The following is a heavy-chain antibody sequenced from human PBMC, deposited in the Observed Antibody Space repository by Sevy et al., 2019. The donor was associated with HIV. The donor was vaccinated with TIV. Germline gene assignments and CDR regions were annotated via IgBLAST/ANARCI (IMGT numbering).Heavy chain of an antibody. CDR1: GYLFTGYY. CDR2: INPNDCGT. D-gene: IGHD3-10*01. V-gene: IGHV1-2*02. CDR3: SRSVYGSGTYLNDY. J-gene: IGHJ4*02. Sequence: ASVKVSGKASGYLFTGYYVHWVRQPPGQGLEWMGWINPNDCGTNYAQKFQGRVTMTTDTSISTAYMELNRLTSDDTAMFYCSRSVYGSGTYLNDYWGQGTLITVSS.